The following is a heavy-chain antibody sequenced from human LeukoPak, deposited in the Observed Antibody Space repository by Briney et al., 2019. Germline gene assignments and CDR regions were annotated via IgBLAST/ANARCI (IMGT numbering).Heavy chain of an antibody. V-gene: IGHV3-7*03. Sequence: GGSLRLSCAASGFTFSSYWMSWVRQAPGKGLEWVANIKQDGSEKYYVDSVKGRFTISRDNAKNSLYLQMNSLRAEDTAVYYCASSRSFARGEWPLYGMDVWGKGTTVTVSS. CDR3: ASSRSFARGEWPLYGMDV. J-gene: IGHJ6*04. CDR2: IKQDGSEK. D-gene: IGHD2-21*01. CDR1: GFTFSSYW.